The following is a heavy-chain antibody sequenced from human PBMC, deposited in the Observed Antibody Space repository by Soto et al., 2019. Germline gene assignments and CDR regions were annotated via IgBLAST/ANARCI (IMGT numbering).Heavy chain of an antibody. Sequence: ASVKVSCKASGYTFTGYYMHWVRQAPGQGLEWMGWINPNSGGTNYAQKFQGRVTMTRDTSISTAYMELSRLRSDDTAMYYCARGSHYLSTGYYFDNWGQGTLVTVSS. J-gene: IGHJ5*02. D-gene: IGHD3-22*01. CDR2: INPNSGGT. CDR3: ARGSHYLSTGYYFDN. V-gene: IGHV1-2*02. CDR1: GYTFTGYY.